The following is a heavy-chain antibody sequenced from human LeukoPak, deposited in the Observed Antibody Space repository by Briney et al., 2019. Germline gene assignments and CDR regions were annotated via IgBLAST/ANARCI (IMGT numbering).Heavy chain of an antibody. V-gene: IGHV3-74*01. D-gene: IGHD6-19*01. J-gene: IGHJ4*02. CDR3: ARTYSSFDY. CDR2: INNDGSTT. CDR1: GFTFSSYW. Sequence: GGSLRLSCAVSGFTFSSYWMHWVRQAPGKGLVWVSRINNDGSTTAYADSVKGRFTIPRDNTKNTLYLQMNSLRAEDTAVYYCARTYSSFDYWGQGTLVTVSS.